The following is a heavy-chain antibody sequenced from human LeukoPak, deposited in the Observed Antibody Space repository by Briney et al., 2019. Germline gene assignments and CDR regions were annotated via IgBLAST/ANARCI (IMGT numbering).Heavy chain of an antibody. Sequence: GGTLRLSCAASGFTFSSYGMSWVSQAPGKGLEWVSSISSGGSTYYADSVKGRFTISRGNSKNTLYLQINSLRVEDKAVYYCARDQLGAVLYFDYWGQGTLVTVSS. J-gene: IGHJ4*02. V-gene: IGHV3-23*01. CDR2: ISSGGST. CDR1: GFTFSSYG. CDR3: ARDQLGAVLYFDY. D-gene: IGHD1-1*01.